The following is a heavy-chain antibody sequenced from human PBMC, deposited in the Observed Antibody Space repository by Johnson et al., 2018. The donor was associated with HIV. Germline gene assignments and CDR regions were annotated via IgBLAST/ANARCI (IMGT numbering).Heavy chain of an antibody. CDR3: VGGWDAFDI. CDR1: GFTFSSYG. J-gene: IGHJ3*02. D-gene: IGHD3-16*01. V-gene: IGHV3-30*02. CDR2: IRYDGSNE. Sequence: QVQLVESGGGVVQPGGSLRLSCAASGFTFSSYGMHWVRQAPGKGLEWVAFIRYDGSNEYYADSVKGRFTISRDNSKNTLYLQMNSLRAEDTAVYYCVGGWDAFDIWGQGTMVTISS.